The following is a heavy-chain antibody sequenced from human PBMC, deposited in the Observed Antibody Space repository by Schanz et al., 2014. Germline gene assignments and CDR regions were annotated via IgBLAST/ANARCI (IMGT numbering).Heavy chain of an antibody. Sequence: QVQLQQWGAGLLKPSETLSLTCAVYGGSFSGYYWSWIRQPPGKGLEWIAEINHGGSTNYNPSLKSRVTISVDTSKNQFSLKLGSVTAADTAVYYCARAARRTRVVPLYFDYWGQGTLVAVSS. CDR2: INHGGST. J-gene: IGHJ4*02. CDR1: GGSFSGYY. V-gene: IGHV4-34*01. CDR3: ARAARRTRVVPLYFDY. D-gene: IGHD2-2*01.